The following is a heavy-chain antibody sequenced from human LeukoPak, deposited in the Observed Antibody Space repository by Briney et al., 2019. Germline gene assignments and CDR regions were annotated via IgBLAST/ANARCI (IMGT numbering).Heavy chain of an antibody. CDR3: VRDPSNSGNWFDL. CDR2: LGTDGTYT. Sequence: PGGSLRLSCAASGFNLRDYWMHWVRQAPGKGLVWVSRLGTDGTYTNSADSVTGRFTISRDNAKNTLYLQMDSLRAEDTSFYYCVRDPSNSGNWFDLWGQGTLVTVSS. V-gene: IGHV3-74*01. D-gene: IGHD4-11*01. CDR1: GFNLRDYW. J-gene: IGHJ5*02.